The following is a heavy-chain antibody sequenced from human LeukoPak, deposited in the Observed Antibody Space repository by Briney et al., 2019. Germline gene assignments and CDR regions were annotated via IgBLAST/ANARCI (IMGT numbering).Heavy chain of an antibody. CDR1: GFTFSSYA. J-gene: IGHJ4*02. CDR3: ARDLESGYFDY. CDR2: ISYDGSNK. D-gene: IGHD3-22*01. V-gene: IGHV3-30-3*01. Sequence: GGSLRLSCAASGFTFSSYAMHWVRQAPGKGLEWVAVISYDGSNKYYADSVKGRFTISRDNSKSTLYLQMNSLRAEDTAVYYCARDLESGYFDYWGQGTLVTVSS.